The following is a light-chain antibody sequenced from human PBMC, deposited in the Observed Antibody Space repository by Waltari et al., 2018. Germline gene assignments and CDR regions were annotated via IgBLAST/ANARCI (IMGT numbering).Light chain of an antibody. CDR3: QRYYSTPFT. CDR1: QSVLSSSNNKNY. Sequence: DIVMTQSPDSLAVSLGERATINCKSSQSVLSSSNNKNYLAWYQQKPGQPPKLLIYCASTRESGVPDRFSGSGSGTDFTLTISSLQAEDVAVYYCQRYYSTPFTFGGGTKVEIK. J-gene: IGKJ4*01. V-gene: IGKV4-1*01. CDR2: CAS.